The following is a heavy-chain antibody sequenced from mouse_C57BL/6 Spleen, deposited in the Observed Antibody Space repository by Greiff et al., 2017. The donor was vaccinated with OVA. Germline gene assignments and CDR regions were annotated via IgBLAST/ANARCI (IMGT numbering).Heavy chain of an antibody. J-gene: IGHJ1*03. D-gene: IGHD4-1*01. CDR3: AKPLTDWYFDV. Sequence: VMLVESGPGLVQPSQSLSITCTVSGFSLTSYGVHWVRQSPGKGLEWLGVIWRGGSTDYNAAFTSRLSITKDNSKSQVFFKMNSLQADDTAIYYCAKPLTDWYFDVWGTGTTVTVSS. CDR2: IWRGGST. CDR1: GFSLTSYG. V-gene: IGHV2-5*01.